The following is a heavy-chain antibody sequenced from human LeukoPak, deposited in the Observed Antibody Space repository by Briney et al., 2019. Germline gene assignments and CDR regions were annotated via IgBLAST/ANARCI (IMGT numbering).Heavy chain of an antibody. V-gene: IGHV4-61*02. CDR2: IYTSGST. J-gene: IGHJ6*03. CDR1: GGSISSDYYS. Sequence: TSETLSLTCTVSGGSISSDYYSWSWIRQPAGKGLEWIGRIYTSGSTNYNPSLKSRVTISVDTSKNHFSLELTSVTAADTAVYYCARSYRSSSVLSYYYFYMDVWGKGTTVIVSS. D-gene: IGHD6-13*01. CDR3: ARSYRSSSVLSYYYFYMDV.